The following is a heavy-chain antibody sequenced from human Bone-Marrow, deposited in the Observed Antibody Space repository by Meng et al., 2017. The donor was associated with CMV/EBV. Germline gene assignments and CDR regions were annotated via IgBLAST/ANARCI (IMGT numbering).Heavy chain of an antibody. CDR1: GYTFTGYY. Sequence: SVKVSCKASGYTFTGYYMHWVRQAPGQGLEWMGGIIPIFGTANYAQKFQGRVTITTDESTSTAYMELSSLRSEDTAVYYCAGLYDFWSGYYPIRDYYGMDVWGQGTTVTVSS. V-gene: IGHV1-69*05. J-gene: IGHJ6*02. D-gene: IGHD3-3*01. CDR3: AGLYDFWSGYYPIRDYYGMDV. CDR2: IIPIFGTA.